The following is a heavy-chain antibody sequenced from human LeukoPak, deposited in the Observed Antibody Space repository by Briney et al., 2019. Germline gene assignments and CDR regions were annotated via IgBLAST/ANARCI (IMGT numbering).Heavy chain of an antibody. CDR1: GYTFTGYY. V-gene: IGHV1-2*02. J-gene: IGHJ4*02. CDR2: INPNSGGT. Sequence: ASVKVSCKASGYTFTGYYMHWVRQAPGQGLEWMGWINPNSGGTNYAQKFQGRVTMTRDTSISTAYMELSRLGTDDTAVYYCARVPRIAAAGSRVYFDYWGQGTLVTVSS. D-gene: IGHD6-13*01. CDR3: ARVPRIAAAGSRVYFDY.